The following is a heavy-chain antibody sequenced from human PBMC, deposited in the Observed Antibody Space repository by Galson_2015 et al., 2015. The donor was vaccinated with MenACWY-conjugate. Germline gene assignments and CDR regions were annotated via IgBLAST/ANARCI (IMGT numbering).Heavy chain of an antibody. CDR1: GFTFSSDA. D-gene: IGHD5-18*01. J-gene: IGHJ6*03. V-gene: IGHV3-23*01. Sequence: SLRLSCAASGFTFSSDAMSWVRQAPGKGLEWVSAISGSGGNTYYADSVKGRFTISRDNSKNTLYLQINSLRAEDTAVYYCATTYSSPGYYYYMDVWGRGTAVTVSS. CDR2: ISGSGGNT. CDR3: ATTYSSPGYYYYMDV.